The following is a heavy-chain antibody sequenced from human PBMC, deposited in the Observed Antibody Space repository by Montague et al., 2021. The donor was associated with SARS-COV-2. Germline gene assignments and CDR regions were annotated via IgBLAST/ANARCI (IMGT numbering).Heavy chain of an antibody. CDR3: ASHFVWQQLST. V-gene: IGHV4-4*02. CDR2: THQWGGT. CDR1: GASINSEHW. Sequence: SETLSLTCAVSGASINSEHWLSWVRQPPGKGLVWIVETHQWGGTNYNPSLRSRVSIFFDDSTNQFSLILTSVTAADTAMYYCASHFVWQQLSTWGQGTLVSVSS. D-gene: IGHD6-13*01. J-gene: IGHJ4*02.